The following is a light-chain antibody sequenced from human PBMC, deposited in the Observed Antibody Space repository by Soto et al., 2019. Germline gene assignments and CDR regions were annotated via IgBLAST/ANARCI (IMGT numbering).Light chain of an antibody. Sequence: QSVLTQAPSASGTPGQRVTISCSGSSSNIGSNTVSWYQQVTGTAPKLLIYSNDQRPSGVPDRFSGSKSGTSASLAIGGLQSEDEAEYYCAAWDDSLNGWVFGGGTKVTV. CDR3: AAWDDSLNGWV. V-gene: IGLV1-44*01. CDR1: SSNIGSNT. J-gene: IGLJ3*02. CDR2: SND.